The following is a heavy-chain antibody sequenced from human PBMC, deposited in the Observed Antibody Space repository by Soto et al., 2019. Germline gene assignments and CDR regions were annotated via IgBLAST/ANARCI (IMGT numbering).Heavy chain of an antibody. CDR1: GFTFTGYY. V-gene: IGHV1-2*02. D-gene: IGHD3-16*01. Sequence: QVQLVQSGAEVREAGASVKVSCKASGFTFTGYYIHWVRQVPGQGLEWMGWIKSNGDDTKYAQKFQDRVTMTRDTSMNTVYMEVRRLRSDDTAVYYCARDQRSYGEPPFDYWGQGTLVTVSS. CDR2: IKSNGDDT. CDR3: ARDQRSYGEPPFDY. J-gene: IGHJ4*02.